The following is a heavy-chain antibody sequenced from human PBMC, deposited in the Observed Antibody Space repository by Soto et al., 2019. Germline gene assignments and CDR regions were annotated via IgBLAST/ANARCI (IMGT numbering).Heavy chain of an antibody. V-gene: IGHV4-31*03. CDR2: IYYSGTT. J-gene: IGHJ4*02. D-gene: IGHD3-22*01. CDR1: GGSISSGAYY. CDR3: ARGYDTSGYWGGLDFDY. Sequence: QVQLQESGPGLVKPSQTLSLTCTVSGGSISSGAYYWSWIRQHPGKGLEWIGYIYYSGTTYYNPSLKSRLDISVDRSQNQFSLKLSSVTAADTALYYCARGYDTSGYWGGLDFDYWGQGTLVTVSS.